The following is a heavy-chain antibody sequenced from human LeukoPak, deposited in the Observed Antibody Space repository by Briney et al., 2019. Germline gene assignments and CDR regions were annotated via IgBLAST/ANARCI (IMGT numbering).Heavy chain of an antibody. CDR1: GFTFSSYA. V-gene: IGHV3-23*01. D-gene: IGHD6-13*01. CDR3: AKDLVYSNYYFDY. Sequence: GGSLRLSCAASGFTFSSYAMSWVRQAPGKGLEWVSAISGSGGSTYYADSVKGRLTISRDNSKNTLYLQMNSLRAEDTAVYYCAKDLVYSNYYFDYWGQGTLVTVSS. CDR2: ISGSGGST. J-gene: IGHJ4*02.